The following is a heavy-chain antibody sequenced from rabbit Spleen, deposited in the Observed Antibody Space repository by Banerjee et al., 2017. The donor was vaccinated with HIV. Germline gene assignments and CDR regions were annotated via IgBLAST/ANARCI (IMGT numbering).Heavy chain of an antibody. CDR3: ARSRYYDFDYSGYTYAIPNNL. J-gene: IGHJ4*01. V-gene: IGHV1S47*01. Sequence: QEHLEESGGDLVKPEGSLTLTCTASGFSLSSRYWICWVRQAPGKGPEWIACIYNGDGSTYSASWVNGRFTISRSTSLNTVTLQMTSLTAADTATYFCARSRYYDFDYSGYTYAIPNNLWGQGTLVTVS. D-gene: IGHD6-1*01. CDR1: GFSLSSRYW. CDR2: IYNGDGST.